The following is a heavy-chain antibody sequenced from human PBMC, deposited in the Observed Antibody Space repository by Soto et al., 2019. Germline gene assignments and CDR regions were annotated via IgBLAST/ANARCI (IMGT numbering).Heavy chain of an antibody. CDR3: ARGGNRYSNTASGIGGFDF. D-gene: IGHD2-15*01. J-gene: IGHJ4*02. V-gene: IGHV4-59*01. Sequence: LSLTCTVSCVSISSSYWSWIRQSPGTGLEWIGYIYYTGTTNYNPSLKRRVTISLDTAKNQFSLNMNSLTTADTAVYFCARGGNRYSNTASGIGGFDFWGQGTLVTVSS. CDR1: CVSISSSY. CDR2: IYYTGTT.